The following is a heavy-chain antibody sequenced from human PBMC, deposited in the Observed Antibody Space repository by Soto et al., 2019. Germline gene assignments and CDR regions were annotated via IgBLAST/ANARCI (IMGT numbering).Heavy chain of an antibody. CDR1: GGSISSSSYY. CDR2: IYYSGST. D-gene: IGHD3-9*01. CDR3: ARRERYYDILTGYYRDYYYGMDV. Sequence: SETLSLTCTVSGGSISSSSYYWGWIRQPPGKGLEWIGSIYYSGSTYYNPSLKSRVTISVDTSKNQFSLKLSSVTAADTAVYYCARRERYYDILTGYYRDYYYGMDVWVQGTTVS. V-gene: IGHV4-39*01. J-gene: IGHJ6*02.